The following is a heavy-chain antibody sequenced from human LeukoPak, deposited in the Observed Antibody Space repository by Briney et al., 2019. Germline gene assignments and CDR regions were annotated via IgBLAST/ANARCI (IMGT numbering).Heavy chain of an antibody. CDR1: GGPISSISYY. CDR2: IYSSGST. V-gene: IGHV4-39*01. J-gene: IGHJ4*02. D-gene: IGHD1-26*01. Sequence: PSETLSLTCSVSGGPISSISYYWGWIRQPPGKGLEWIGNIYSSGSTYNNPSLKSRVIISVDTSKNQFSLRLTSVTAADTAVYYCARQGVVGATGFDYWGQGTLVTVSS. CDR3: ARQGVVGATGFDY.